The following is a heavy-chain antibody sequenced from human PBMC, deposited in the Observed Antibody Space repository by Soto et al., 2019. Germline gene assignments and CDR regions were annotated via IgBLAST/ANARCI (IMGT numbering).Heavy chain of an antibody. D-gene: IGHD2-2*01. CDR2: TYYRSKWYN. J-gene: IGHJ6*02. Sequence: SQTLSLTCAISGDSVSSNSAAWNWIRQSPSRGLEWLGWTYYRSKWYNDYAVSVKSRITINPDTSKNQFSLQLNSVTPEDTAVYYCARDSFYCSSTSCLLFDYYGMDVWGQGTTVTVSS. V-gene: IGHV6-1*01. CDR3: ARDSFYCSSTSCLLFDYYGMDV. CDR1: GDSVSSNSAA.